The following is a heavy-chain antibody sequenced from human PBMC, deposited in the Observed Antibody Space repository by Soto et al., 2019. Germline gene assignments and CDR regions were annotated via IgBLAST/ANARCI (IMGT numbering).Heavy chain of an antibody. Sequence: GASVKVSCKASGYTFTSYGISWVRQAPGQGLEWMGWISAYNGNTNYAQKLQGRVTMTTDTSTSTAYMELRSLRSDDTAVYYCARVNYYDSSGYFRGRWFDPWGQGTLVTVSS. CDR2: ISAYNGNT. J-gene: IGHJ5*02. V-gene: IGHV1-18*04. CDR1: GYTFTSYG. CDR3: ARVNYYDSSGYFRGRWFDP. D-gene: IGHD3-22*01.